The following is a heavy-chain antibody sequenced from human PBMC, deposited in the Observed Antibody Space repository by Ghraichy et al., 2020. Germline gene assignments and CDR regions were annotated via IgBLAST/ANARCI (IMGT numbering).Heavy chain of an antibody. J-gene: IGHJ4*02. CDR3: ARGAPDCSSTACYSLDY. Sequence: SETLSLTCSISGDSITPFYWTWVRQPPGKTLEWIAVVHHTGRTYYNPSLESRVTISMSTSTSHFSLRLRSVTPAETALYYCARGAPDCSSTACYSLDYWGRGILVTVSS. V-gene: IGHV4-59*01. CDR1: GDSITPFY. CDR2: VHHTGRT. D-gene: IGHD2-21*02.